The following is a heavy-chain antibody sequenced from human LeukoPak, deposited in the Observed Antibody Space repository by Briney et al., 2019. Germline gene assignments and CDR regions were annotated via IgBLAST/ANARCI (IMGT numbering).Heavy chain of an antibody. V-gene: IGHV3-30*04. J-gene: IGHJ4*02. CDR1: GFTFSVYA. CDR3: ARNWNYLDN. D-gene: IGHD1-1*01. Sequence: GRSLRLSCAASGFTFSVYAMHWVRQAPGKGLEWVAVLSYDGSNQYYADSVKGQFTISRDKSKNTLFLQMNSLRAEDTAIYYCARNWNYLDNWGQGTLVTVSS. CDR2: LSYDGSNQ.